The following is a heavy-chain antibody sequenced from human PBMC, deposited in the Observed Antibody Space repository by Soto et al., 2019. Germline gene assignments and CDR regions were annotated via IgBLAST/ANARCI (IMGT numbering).Heavy chain of an antibody. J-gene: IGHJ6*01. CDR2: INHSGST. CDR3: ARADGYCSGGSCYKYYSDYGMYV. CDR1: GGSFSGYS. D-gene: IGHD2-15*01. Sequence: QVQLQQWGAGLLKPSETLSLTCAVYGGSFSGYSWCWIRQPPGKGLEWIGEINHSGSTHYNPSLKSRVPISVDTFKIQFVRKRSSGTAADTAVYNCARADGYCSGGSCYKYYSDYGMYVWGQGTTVTVSS. V-gene: IGHV4-34*01.